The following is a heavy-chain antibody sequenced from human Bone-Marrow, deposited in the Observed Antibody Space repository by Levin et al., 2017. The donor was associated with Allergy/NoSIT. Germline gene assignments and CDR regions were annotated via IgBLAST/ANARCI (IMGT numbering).Heavy chain of an antibody. CDR1: GFTFSSYG. D-gene: IGHD5-18*01. Sequence: SCAASGFTFSSYGMHWVRQAPGKGLEWVAVISYDGSNKYYADSVKGRFTISRDNSKNTLYLQMNSLRAEDTAVYYCAKGDTGYYYYGMDVWGQGTTVTVSS. V-gene: IGHV3-30*18. CDR3: AKGDTGYYYYGMDV. CDR2: ISYDGSNK. J-gene: IGHJ6*02.